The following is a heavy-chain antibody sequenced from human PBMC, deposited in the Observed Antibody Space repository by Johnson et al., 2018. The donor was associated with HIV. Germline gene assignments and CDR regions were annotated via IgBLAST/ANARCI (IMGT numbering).Heavy chain of an antibody. CDR1: GFTFSNYA. V-gene: IGHV3-30*18. CDR2: ITYDGTNK. Sequence: VQLVESGGGVVQPGRSLRLSCTASGFTFSNYAIHWVRQAPGKGLECVAGITYDGTNKYYADSVKGRFTLSRDNSKNTLDLQMNSLTIEDTAVFYCAKTRMGGILDAFDLWGQGTMVIVS. D-gene: IGHD3-10*01. J-gene: IGHJ3*01. CDR3: AKTRMGGILDAFDL.